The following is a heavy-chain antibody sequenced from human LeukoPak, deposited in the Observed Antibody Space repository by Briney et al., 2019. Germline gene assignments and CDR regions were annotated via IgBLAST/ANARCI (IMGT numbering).Heavy chain of an antibody. CDR3: ARGGRYCSSISCYNEYNWFDP. Sequence: PSETLSLTCAVYGESFNGYFWTWLRQPPGKGREWVGEINDWQSTNYTLSLKSRVTISVATSKKQFSLKLTSVTAADTAVYYCARGGRYCSSISCYNEYNWFDPWGQGTLVIVSS. D-gene: IGHD2-2*01. J-gene: IGHJ5*02. V-gene: IGHV4-34*01. CDR2: INDWQST. CDR1: GESFNGYF.